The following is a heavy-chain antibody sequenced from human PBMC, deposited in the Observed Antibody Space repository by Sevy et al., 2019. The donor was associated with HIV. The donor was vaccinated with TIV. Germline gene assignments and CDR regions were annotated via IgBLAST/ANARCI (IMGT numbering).Heavy chain of an antibody. Sequence: SETLSLTCAVSGGSISSSNWWSWVRQPPGKGLEWIGESYHSGSTNYNPSLKSRVTISVDKSKNQFSLKLSSVTAADTAGYYWARDLGTRDYYDGMDVWGQGTTVTVSS. CDR1: GGSISSSNW. D-gene: IGHD1-1*01. CDR3: ARDLGTRDYYDGMDV. CDR2: SYHSGST. V-gene: IGHV4-4*02. J-gene: IGHJ6*02.